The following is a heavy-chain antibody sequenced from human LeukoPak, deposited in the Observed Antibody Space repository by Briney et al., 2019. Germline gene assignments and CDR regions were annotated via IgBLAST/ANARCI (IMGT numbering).Heavy chain of an antibody. CDR3: ARNGGNSDYDY. Sequence: SETLSLTCAVSGGSISSSSSICWTWVRQPPGKGLEWIGEIYHSGATNYNPSLKSRITMLLDKSKNQFSLKLNSVTAADTAVYYCARNGGNSDYDYWGQGTLVTVSA. J-gene: IGHJ4*02. CDR2: IYHSGAT. D-gene: IGHD4-23*01. CDR1: GGSISSSSSIC. V-gene: IGHV4-4*02.